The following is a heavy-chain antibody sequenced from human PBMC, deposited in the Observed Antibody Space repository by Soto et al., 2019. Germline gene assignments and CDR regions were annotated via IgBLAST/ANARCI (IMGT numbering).Heavy chain of an antibody. V-gene: IGHV1-18*01. Sequence: QVQLVQSGGEVKRPGASVMVSCKASGYIFTSYGITWVRRAPGQGLEWLGWITPYNGNTNYARKVQGRVTMTADTSTTTVYMELRSLISDDTAVYYCARGGVGATARHFDSWGQGTLVTVSS. D-gene: IGHD1-26*01. J-gene: IGHJ4*02. CDR2: ITPYNGNT. CDR1: GYIFTSYG. CDR3: ARGGVGATARHFDS.